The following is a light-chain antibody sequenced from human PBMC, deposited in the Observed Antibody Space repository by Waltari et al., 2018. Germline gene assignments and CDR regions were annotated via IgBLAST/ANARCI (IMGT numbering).Light chain of an antibody. J-gene: IGKJ4*01. CDR1: QSLSNY. CDR3: QQRRNWPLT. CDR2: DTS. V-gene: IGKV3-11*01. Sequence: SCGASQSLSNYLAWYQQKRRQAPRLLISDTSNRATGIPASFSGSGFGSDLPLTITSLAPEDFAVYYCQQRRNWPLTFGGGAKVEIK.